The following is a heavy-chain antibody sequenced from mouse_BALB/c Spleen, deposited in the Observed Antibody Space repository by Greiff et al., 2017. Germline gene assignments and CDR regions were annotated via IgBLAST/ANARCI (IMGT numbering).Heavy chain of an antibody. J-gene: IGHJ2*01. Sequence: EVQLVVSGAGFVKPGGSLKLSCAASGFTFRDYYMYWVRQRPEKRLEWVVTISDGGSYTYYPHSVQGRFTISRDNAKNNQYLQMSSLRSEDTAMYYCARERDYLGYRGQGTTLTVSS. CDR1: GFTFRDYY. V-gene: IGHV5-4*02. CDR3: ARERDYLGY. CDR2: ISDGGSYT.